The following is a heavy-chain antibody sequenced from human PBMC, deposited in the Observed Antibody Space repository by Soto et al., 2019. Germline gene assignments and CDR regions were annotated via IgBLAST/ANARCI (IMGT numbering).Heavy chain of an antibody. D-gene: IGHD3-10*01. CDR1: GYTFTSYG. Sequence: ASVKVSCTASGYTFTSYGISWVRQAPGQGLEWMGWISAYNGNTNYAQKLQGRVTMTTDTSTSTAYMELRSLRSDDTAVYYCARETSGSYSYYYYGMDVWGQGTTVTVSS. CDR2: ISAYNGNT. J-gene: IGHJ6*02. CDR3: ARETSGSYSYYYYGMDV. V-gene: IGHV1-18*01.